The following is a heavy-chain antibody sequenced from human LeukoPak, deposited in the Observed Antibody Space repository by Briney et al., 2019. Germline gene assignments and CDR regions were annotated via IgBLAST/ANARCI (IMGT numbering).Heavy chain of an antibody. CDR2: IYYSGST. CDR3: ARDSFRGLYNWFDP. Sequence: SETLSLTCTVSGGSISSGGYYWSWIRQHPGTGLEWIGYIYYSGSTYYNPSLKSRVTISVDTSKNQFSLKLSSVTAADTAVYYCARDSFRGLYNWFDPWGQGTLVTVSS. D-gene: IGHD3-10*01. J-gene: IGHJ5*02. CDR1: GGSISSGGYY. V-gene: IGHV4-31*03.